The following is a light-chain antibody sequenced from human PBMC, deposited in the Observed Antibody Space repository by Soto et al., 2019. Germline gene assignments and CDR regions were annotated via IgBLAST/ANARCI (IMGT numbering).Light chain of an antibody. Sequence: QTVVTQPPSVSGAPGQGVTISCAGTSSNIGAGYDVHWYQQVPGTAPKLLIYTNSNRPSGVPDRFSGSKSGTSASLVITGLQAADEADYYCQSYDSSLSALVFGGGTKLTVL. CDR1: SSNIGAGYD. V-gene: IGLV1-40*01. CDR2: TNS. CDR3: QSYDSSLSALV. J-gene: IGLJ3*02.